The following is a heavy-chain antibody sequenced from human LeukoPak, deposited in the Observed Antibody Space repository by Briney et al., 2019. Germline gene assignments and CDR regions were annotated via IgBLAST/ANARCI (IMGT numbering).Heavy chain of an antibody. V-gene: IGHV1-8*01. Sequence: GASVKVSCKASGYTFTSYDINWVRQATGQGLEWMGWMNPNSGNTGYAQKFQGRVTMTRNTSISTAYMELSSLRSEDTAVYCCARGSIFRIFRAFDIWGQGTMVTVSS. CDR2: MNPNSGNT. CDR1: GYTFTSYD. CDR3: ARGSIFRIFRAFDI. J-gene: IGHJ3*02. D-gene: IGHD3-9*01.